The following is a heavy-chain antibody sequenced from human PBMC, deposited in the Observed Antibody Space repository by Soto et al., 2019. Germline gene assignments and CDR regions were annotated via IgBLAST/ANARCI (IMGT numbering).Heavy chain of an antibody. V-gene: IGHV3-23*01. CDR1: GFTFSSYA. CDR2: ISGSGGST. CDR3: AKDMIIAAAGPYNWFDP. D-gene: IGHD6-13*01. Sequence: PGGSLRLSCAASGFTFSSYAMSWVRQAPGKGLEWVSAISGSGGSTYYADSVKGRFTISRDNSKNTLYLQMNSLRAEDTAVYYCAKDMIIAAAGPYNWFDPWGQGTLVTVSS. J-gene: IGHJ5*02.